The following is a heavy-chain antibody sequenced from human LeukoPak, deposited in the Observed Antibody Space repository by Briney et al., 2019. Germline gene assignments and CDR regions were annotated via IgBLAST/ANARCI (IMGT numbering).Heavy chain of an antibody. V-gene: IGHV3-48*02. J-gene: IGHJ5*01. D-gene: IGHD6-19*01. CDR2: ISGISNNI. CDR3: TRGKGSGSGWFGY. Sequence: GGSLRLSCAASGFTFSSYEMNWVRQAPGKGLEWVSYISGISNNIYYADSVKGRFTISRDNAKNSLYLQMDSLRDEDTAVYYCTRGKGSGSGWFGYWGQGTLVTVSS. CDR1: GFTFSSYE.